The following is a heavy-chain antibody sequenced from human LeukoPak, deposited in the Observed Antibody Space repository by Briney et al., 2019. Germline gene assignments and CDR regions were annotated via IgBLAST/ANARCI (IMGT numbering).Heavy chain of an antibody. V-gene: IGHV4-4*02. CDR1: GGSISSGNW. Sequence: PSGTLSLTCAVSGGSISSGNWWSWVRQPPGKGLEWIGEIYHSGNTNYNPSLKSRVTISVDTSKNQFSLKLSSVTAADTAVYYCARASFSYGSGLYYYYYYMDVWGKGTTVTISS. D-gene: IGHD3-10*01. CDR3: ARASFSYGSGLYYYYYYMDV. J-gene: IGHJ6*03. CDR2: IYHSGNT.